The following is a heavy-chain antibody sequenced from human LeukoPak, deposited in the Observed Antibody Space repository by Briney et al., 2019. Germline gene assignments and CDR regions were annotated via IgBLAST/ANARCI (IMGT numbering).Heavy chain of an antibody. CDR3: ARARGGIAVFDY. CDR1: GFTFSSYW. CDR2: INSDGSST. Sequence: GGSLRLSCAASGFTFSSYWMHWVRHAPGKGLVWVSRINSDGSSTSYADSVKGRFTISRDNAKNTLYLQMNSLRAEDTAVYYCARARGGIAVFDYWGQGTLVTVSS. J-gene: IGHJ4*02. D-gene: IGHD6-19*01. V-gene: IGHV3-74*01.